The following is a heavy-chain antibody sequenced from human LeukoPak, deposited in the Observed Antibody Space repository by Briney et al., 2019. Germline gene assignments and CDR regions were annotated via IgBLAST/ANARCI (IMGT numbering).Heavy chain of an antibody. CDR3: ARGDDYGDCGSLDY. Sequence: ASVKVSCKASGYTFTGYYMHWVRQAPGQGLEWMGWINPNSGGTNYAQKFQGWVTMTRDTSTSTAYMELSRLRSDDTAVYYCARGDDYGDCGSLDYWGQGTLVTVSS. CDR1: GYTFTGYY. D-gene: IGHD4-17*01. CDR2: INPNSGGT. V-gene: IGHV1-2*04. J-gene: IGHJ4*02.